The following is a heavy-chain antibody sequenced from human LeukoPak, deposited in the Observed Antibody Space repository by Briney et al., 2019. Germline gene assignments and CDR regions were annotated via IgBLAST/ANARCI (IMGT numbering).Heavy chain of an antibody. CDR1: GFTFSSYE. CDR2: ISSSGSTK. V-gene: IGHV3-48*03. J-gene: IGHJ5*02. Sequence: PGGSLRLSCAASGFTFSSYEMNWVRQASGKGLEWVSYISSSGSTKYYADSVKGRFTISRDNAKNSLYLQMNSLRAEDTAVYYCARDPVYCSGGSCYPNWFDPWGQGTLVTVSS. CDR3: ARDPVYCSGGSCYPNWFDP. D-gene: IGHD2-15*01.